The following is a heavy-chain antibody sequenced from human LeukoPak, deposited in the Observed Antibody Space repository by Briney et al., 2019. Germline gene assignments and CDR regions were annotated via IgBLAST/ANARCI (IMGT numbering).Heavy chain of an antibody. CDR2: FYTSGST. D-gene: IGHD3-10*01. Sequence: SETLCLTCTASGFSISTGSYSWNWIRQPAGKGLEWIGRFYTSGSTNYNPSVKSRVTVSVDTSKNQFSLKLSSVTAADTGVYGCARDCGSGDHKCFDPWAQGTLVTVSS. J-gene: IGHJ5*02. V-gene: IGHV4-61*02. CDR1: GFSISTGSYS. CDR3: ARDCGSGDHKCFDP.